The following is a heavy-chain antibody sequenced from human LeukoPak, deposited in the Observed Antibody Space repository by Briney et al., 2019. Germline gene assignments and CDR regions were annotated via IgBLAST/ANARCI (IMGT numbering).Heavy chain of an antibody. CDR2: ISWNSGSI. V-gene: IGHV3-9*01. D-gene: IGHD2-2*01. CDR3: AKGYCSSTSCLWIY. CDR1: GFTFDDYA. Sequence: GGSLRLSCAVSGFTFDDYAMYWVRQAPGKGLEWVSGISWNSGSIAYADSVKGRFTIPRDNAKNSLYLQMNSLRAEDTALYYCAKGYCSSTSCLWIYWGQGTLVTVSS. J-gene: IGHJ4*02.